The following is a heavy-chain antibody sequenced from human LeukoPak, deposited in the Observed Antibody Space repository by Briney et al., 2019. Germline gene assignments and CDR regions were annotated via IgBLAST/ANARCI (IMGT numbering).Heavy chain of an antibody. J-gene: IGHJ4*02. V-gene: IGHV1-2*02. CDR2: IHSNSGAT. CDR1: GYTFTNYY. Sequence: ASVKVSCKASGYTFTNYYIHWVRQAPGQGLDWMGCIHSNSGATNYAQTFQGRFTMTTDTSITTAYMELTRLTSDDTAVYYCARDGSSWSHDYWGQGTLVTVSS. D-gene: IGHD6-13*01. CDR3: ARDGSSWSHDY.